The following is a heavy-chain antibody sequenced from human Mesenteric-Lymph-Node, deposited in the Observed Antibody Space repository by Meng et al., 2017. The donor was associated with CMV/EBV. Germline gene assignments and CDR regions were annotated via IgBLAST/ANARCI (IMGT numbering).Heavy chain of an antibody. CDR1: GGSISSSLYY. CDR3: ARGVASTYFYILDY. V-gene: IGHV3-11*06. Sequence: LSLTCTVSGGSISSSLYYWGWIRQPPGKGLEWVSSISSSSAYINYADSVMGRFTTSRDNAKNSLYLQMDSLRVDDTAVYYCARGVASTYFYILDYWGQGTLVTVSS. D-gene: IGHD2/OR15-2a*01. J-gene: IGHJ4*02. CDR2: ISSSSAYI.